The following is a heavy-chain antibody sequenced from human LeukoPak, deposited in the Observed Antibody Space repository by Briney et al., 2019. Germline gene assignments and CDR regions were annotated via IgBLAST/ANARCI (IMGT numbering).Heavy chain of an antibody. D-gene: IGHD5-18*01. CDR3: AKGRDELGYTKFDY. J-gene: IGHJ4*02. V-gene: IGHV3-53*05. CDR2: IYTGGTT. CDR1: GFSVTSYH. Sequence: GGPLRLSCAASGFSVTSYHINGLRQAPGKGLEWGSIIYTGGTTHYADSLNDRFTISRDDSINTLYLQMNSLRAEDTAVYYCAKGRDELGYTKFDYWGQGTLVTVSS.